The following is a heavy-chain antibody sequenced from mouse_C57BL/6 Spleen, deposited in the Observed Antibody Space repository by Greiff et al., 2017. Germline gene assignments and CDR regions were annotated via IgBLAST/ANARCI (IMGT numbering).Heavy chain of an antibody. CDR1: GYTFTDYE. D-gene: IGHD1-1*01. CDR2: IAPETGGT. V-gene: IGHV1-15*01. J-gene: IGHJ2*01. Sequence: VQLQQSGAELVRPGASVTLSCKASGYTFTDYEMHWVKQTPVHGLEWIGAIAPETGGTAYNQKFKGKAILTADKSSSTAYMELRSLTSEDSAVYYCTRAVITTKDYCDYWGQGTTLTVSS. CDR3: TRAVITTKDYCDY.